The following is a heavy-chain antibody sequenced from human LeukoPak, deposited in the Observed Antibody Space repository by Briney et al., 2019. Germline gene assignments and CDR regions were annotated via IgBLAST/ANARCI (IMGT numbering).Heavy chain of an antibody. CDR3: ARDPWVGYCTNGVRNGFDY. J-gene: IGHJ4*02. CDR2: IYHSGNT. D-gene: IGHD2-8*01. Sequence: PSETLSLTCTVSGHSISSGYYWGWIRQPPGKGLEWIGSIYHSGNTYYKPSLKSRVTISVDTSKNQFSLKLSSVTAADTAVYYCARDPWVGYCTNGVRNGFDYWGQGTLVSVSS. V-gene: IGHV4-38-2*02. CDR1: GHSISSGYY.